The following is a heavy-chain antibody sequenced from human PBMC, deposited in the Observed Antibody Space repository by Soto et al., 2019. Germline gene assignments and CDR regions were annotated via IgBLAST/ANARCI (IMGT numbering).Heavy chain of an antibody. Sequence: ASVKVSCKASGYTFTGYYMHWVRQAPGQGLEWMGWINPNSGGTNYAQKFQGWVTMTRDTSISTAYMELSRLRSDDTAVYYCARDSEDILTGYRFDYWGQGTRVTVSS. J-gene: IGHJ4*02. CDR3: ARDSEDILTGYRFDY. D-gene: IGHD3-9*01. CDR1: GYTFTGYY. CDR2: INPNSGGT. V-gene: IGHV1-2*04.